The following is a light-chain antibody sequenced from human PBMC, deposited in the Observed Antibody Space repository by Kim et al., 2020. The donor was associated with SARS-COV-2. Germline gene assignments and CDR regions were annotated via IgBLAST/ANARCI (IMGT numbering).Light chain of an antibody. Sequence: ASVGDRVTITCRASQSISSWLAWYQQKPGKAPKLLIYKASSLESGVPSRFSGSGSGTEFTLTISSMQPDDFATYYCQQYNSYPWTFGQGTKVDIK. V-gene: IGKV1-5*03. J-gene: IGKJ1*01. CDR2: KAS. CDR1: QSISSW. CDR3: QQYNSYPWT.